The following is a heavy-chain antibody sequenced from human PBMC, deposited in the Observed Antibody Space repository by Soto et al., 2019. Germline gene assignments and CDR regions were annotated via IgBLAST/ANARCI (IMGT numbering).Heavy chain of an antibody. V-gene: IGHV3-15*01. CDR1: GFTFSNAW. D-gene: IGHD3-16*01. CDR3: TTVWRGYDYIWGTPRPPYYFDY. J-gene: IGHJ4*02. Sequence: GSLRLSCAASGFTFSNAWMSWVRQAPGKGLEWVGRIKSKTDGGTTDYAAPVKGRFTISRDDSKNTLYLQMNSLKTEDTAVYYCTTVWRGYDYIWGTPRPPYYFDYWGQGTLVTVSS. CDR2: IKSKTDGGTT.